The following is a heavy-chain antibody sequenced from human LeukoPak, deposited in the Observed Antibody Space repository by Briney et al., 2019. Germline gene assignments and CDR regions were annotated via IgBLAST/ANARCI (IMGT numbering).Heavy chain of an antibody. Sequence: PGGSLRLSCAASGFAFSSYAMHWVRQAPGKGLEWVSVISYDGSNKYYADSVKGRFTISRDNSKNTLYLQMNSLRAEDTAVYYCARDRRDHCSSTSCYKWNAFDIWGQGTMVTVSS. J-gene: IGHJ3*02. CDR2: ISYDGSNK. V-gene: IGHV3-30-3*01. CDR1: GFAFSSYA. D-gene: IGHD2-2*02. CDR3: ARDRRDHCSSTSCYKWNAFDI.